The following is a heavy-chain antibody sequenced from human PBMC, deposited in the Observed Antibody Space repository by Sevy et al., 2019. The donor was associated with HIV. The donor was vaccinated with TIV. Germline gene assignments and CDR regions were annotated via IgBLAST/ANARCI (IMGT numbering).Heavy chain of an antibody. Sequence: EGSLRLSCAASGFTFTNYWMHWVRQAPGKGLVWVSRVDNDGSGTNYADSVKGRFTISRDNAKNTVYLQMNSLRAEDTAVYYCTRDMYGIDYWGQGTLVTVSS. CDR3: TRDMYGIDY. J-gene: IGHJ4*02. CDR1: GFTFTNYW. D-gene: IGHD2-8*01. V-gene: IGHV3-74*01. CDR2: VDNDGSGT.